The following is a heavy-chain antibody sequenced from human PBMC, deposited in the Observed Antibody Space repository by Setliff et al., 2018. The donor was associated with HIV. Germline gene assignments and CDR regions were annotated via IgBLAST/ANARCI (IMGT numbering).Heavy chain of an antibody. CDR3: ARDPYCSGDGCFRYYQH. V-gene: IGHV4-4*07. D-gene: IGHD2-15*01. J-gene: IGHJ1*01. Sequence: SETLSLTCTVSGGSIDRYYWSWIRQPAGRALEWIGRIYSSGSTNYNPSLKSRVKMSIDTSKNQFSLKLSSVTAADTAVYFCARDPYCSGDGCFRYYQHWGRGTLVTVSS. CDR1: GGSIDRYY. CDR2: IYSSGST.